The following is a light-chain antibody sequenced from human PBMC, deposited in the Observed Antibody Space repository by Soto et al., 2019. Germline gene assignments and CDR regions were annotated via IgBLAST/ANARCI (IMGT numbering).Light chain of an antibody. V-gene: IGKV3-15*01. J-gene: IGKJ2*01. CDR3: QQYSNWPVT. Sequence: EIVMTQSPAALSVSPGERATLSCRASQSVSTNLAWYQQKPGQAPRLLVYGASTRATGLPARFSGSGSGTEFTLTISSLHSEDFAVYYCQQYSNWPVTFGQGTKLEIK. CDR1: QSVSTN. CDR2: GAS.